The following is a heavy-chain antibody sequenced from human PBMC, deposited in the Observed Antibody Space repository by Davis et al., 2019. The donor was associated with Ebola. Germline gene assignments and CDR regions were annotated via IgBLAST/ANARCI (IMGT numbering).Heavy chain of an antibody. D-gene: IGHD2-2*01. Sequence: SVKVSCKASGGTFSSYAISWVRQAPGQGLEWMGGIIPIFGTANYAQKFQGRVTITADKSTSTAYMELSSLRSEDTAVYYCARDIGYCSSTSCYYYYGMDVWGQGTTVTVSS. V-gene: IGHV1-69*06. CDR2: IIPIFGTA. J-gene: IGHJ6*02. CDR3: ARDIGYCSSTSCYYYYGMDV. CDR1: GGTFSSYA.